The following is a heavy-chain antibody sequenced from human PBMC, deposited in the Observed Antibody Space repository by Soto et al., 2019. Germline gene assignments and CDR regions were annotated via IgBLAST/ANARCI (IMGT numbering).Heavy chain of an antibody. CDR1: GFNVSSTS. D-gene: IGHD2-2*01. V-gene: IGHV3-66*01. CDR3: SREGSGSSTSFDY. J-gene: IGHJ4*02. Sequence: VQLVESGGGLVQPGGSLRLSCAASGFNVSSTSMSWVRQAPGKGLEWVSVIYSGAGTHYAGSVKGRFTISRDTSKNTLYLQMNGLRVEETAVYYCSREGSGSSTSFDYWGQGTLVTVSS. CDR2: IYSGAGT.